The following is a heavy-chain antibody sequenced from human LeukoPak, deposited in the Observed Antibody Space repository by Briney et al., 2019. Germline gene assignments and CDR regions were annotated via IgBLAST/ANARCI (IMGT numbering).Heavy chain of an antibody. CDR1: GITLSTYW. CDR3: ARAWGAMVTGFNY. J-gene: IGHJ4*02. Sequence: GGSLRLACAASGITLSTYWMSWVRQAPGKGLEWVANIKQDGSEKNYVDSVKGRFTISRDNARNSLYLQMNSLRAEDTAVYYCARAWGAMVTGFNYWGQGTLVTVSS. D-gene: IGHD5-18*01. CDR2: IKQDGSEK. V-gene: IGHV3-7*02.